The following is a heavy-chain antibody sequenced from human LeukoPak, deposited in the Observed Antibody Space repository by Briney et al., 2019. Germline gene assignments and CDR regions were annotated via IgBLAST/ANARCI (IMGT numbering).Heavy chain of an antibody. Sequence: GGSLRLSCAASGFTFSSYAMSWVRQAPGKGLEWVSAISGSGGSTYYADSVKGRFTISRDNSKNTLYLQMNSLRAEDTAVYYCAKNSYDFGSGYYGYFDYWGQGTLVTVSS. D-gene: IGHD3-3*01. J-gene: IGHJ4*02. CDR3: AKNSYDFGSGYYGYFDY. CDR2: ISGSGGST. CDR1: GFTFSSYA. V-gene: IGHV3-23*01.